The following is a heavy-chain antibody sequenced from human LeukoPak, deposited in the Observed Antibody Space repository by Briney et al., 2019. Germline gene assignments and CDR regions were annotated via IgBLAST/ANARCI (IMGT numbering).Heavy chain of an antibody. V-gene: IGHV3-23*01. CDR2: ISGSGGST. CDR3: AKSLVAAATNWFDP. Sequence: PGGSLRLSCAASGFTFSSYAMSWVGQAPGKGLEWVLAISGSGGSTYYANSVKGRFTISRDNTKNTLYLQMNSLRAEDTAVYYCAKSLVAAATNWFDPWGQGTLVTVSS. CDR1: GFTFSSYA. J-gene: IGHJ5*02. D-gene: IGHD6-13*01.